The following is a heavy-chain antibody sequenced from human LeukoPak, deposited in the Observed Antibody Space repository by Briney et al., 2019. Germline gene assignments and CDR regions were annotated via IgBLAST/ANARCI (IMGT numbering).Heavy chain of an antibody. Sequence: GASVKVSCKASGYTFTGYYMHWVRQAPGQGLEWMGWINPNSGGTNYAQKFQGRVTMTRDTSITTAYMELSRLRSDDTAVYYCARGVALRGSGSPFDYWGQGTLVTVSS. CDR1: GYTFTGYY. D-gene: IGHD3-10*01. J-gene: IGHJ4*02. V-gene: IGHV1-2*02. CDR3: ARGVALRGSGSPFDY. CDR2: INPNSGGT.